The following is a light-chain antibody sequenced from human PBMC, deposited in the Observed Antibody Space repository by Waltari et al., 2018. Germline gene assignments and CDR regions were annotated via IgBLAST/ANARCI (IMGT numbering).Light chain of an antibody. V-gene: IGLV1-40*01. Sequence: QSVLTQPPSVSGAPGQRVTISCTGSGSNIGAGYAVPWYQQLPRAAPKLPIYGSSSRPLGVPDRFFGSTSGTIASLAITGLQAEDEADYYCQSYDTSLSVVFGGGTKLTVL. CDR3: QSYDTSLSVV. J-gene: IGLJ3*02. CDR2: GSS. CDR1: GSNIGAGYA.